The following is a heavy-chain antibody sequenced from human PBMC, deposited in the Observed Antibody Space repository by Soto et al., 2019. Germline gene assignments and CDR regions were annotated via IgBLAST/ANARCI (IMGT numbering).Heavy chain of an antibody. CDR1: GGSISSSSYY. D-gene: IGHD3-22*01. V-gene: IGHV4-39*01. CDR2: IYYSGST. CDR3: GATYYYDSSVGINGMDV. Sequence: SETLSLTCTVSGGSISSSSYYWGWIRQPPGKGLEWIGSIYYSGSTYYNPSLKSRVTISVDTSKNQFSLKLSYVTAADTAVYYCGATYYYDSSVGINGMDVWGQGTTVTVSS. J-gene: IGHJ6*02.